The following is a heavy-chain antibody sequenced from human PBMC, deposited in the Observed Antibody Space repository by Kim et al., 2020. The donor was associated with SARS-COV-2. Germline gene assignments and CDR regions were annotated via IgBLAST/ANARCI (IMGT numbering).Heavy chain of an antibody. CDR2: ISSSGTTI. J-gene: IGHJ4*02. CDR3: ARGGVRGFFDY. CDR1: ILTFSDYY. Sequence: GGSLRLSCAASILTFSDYYTTWIRQAPGKGLEWVSYISSSGTTIYYADSVKGRFTISRDNAKNSLYLQMNSLRAEDTAVYYCARGGVRGFFDYWGQGTLVTVSS. D-gene: IGHD3-10*01. V-gene: IGHV3-11*01.